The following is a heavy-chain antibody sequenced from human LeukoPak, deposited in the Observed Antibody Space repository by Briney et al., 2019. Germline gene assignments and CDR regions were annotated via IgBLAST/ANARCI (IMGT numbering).Heavy chain of an antibody. CDR1: GFTFSSYW. V-gene: IGHV3-7*03. Sequence: GGSLRLSCAASGFTFSSYWMSWVRQAPGKGLEWVANIKQDGSEKYYVDSVKGRFTISRDNAKNSLYLQMNSLRAEDTAVYYCARDRRYGGSYYYNYFDPWGQGTLVTVSS. J-gene: IGHJ5*02. CDR3: ARDRRYGGSYYYNYFDP. D-gene: IGHD1-26*01. CDR2: IKQDGSEK.